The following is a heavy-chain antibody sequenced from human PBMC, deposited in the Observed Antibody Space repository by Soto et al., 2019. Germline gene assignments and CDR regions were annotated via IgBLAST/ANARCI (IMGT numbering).Heavy chain of an antibody. CDR1: GGSISSYY. V-gene: IGHV4-4*07. CDR3: ARDPAGFWSGYYNYYGMDV. CDR2: IYTSGST. Sequence: PLSLTCTFSGGSISSYYWNWIRQPAGKGLEWIGRIYTSGSTNYNPSLKSRVTMSVDTSKNQFSLKLSSVTAADTAVYYCARDPAGFWSGYYNYYGMDVWGQGTTVTVSS. D-gene: IGHD3-3*01. J-gene: IGHJ6*02.